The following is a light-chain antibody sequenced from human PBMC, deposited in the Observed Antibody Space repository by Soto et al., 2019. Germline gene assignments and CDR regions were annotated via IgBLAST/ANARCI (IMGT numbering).Light chain of an antibody. V-gene: IGKV1-39*01. CDR3: QQSYRTPIT. CDR2: AAS. CDR1: QSISSY. J-gene: IGKJ5*01. Sequence: DIQMTQSPSSLSASVGDRVTITCRASQSISSYLNWYQQKPGKAPKRLIYAASSLQSGVPSRFSGRGSGKDFNLTISSLQPEGFATYYCQQSYRTPITFGHGTRLEIK.